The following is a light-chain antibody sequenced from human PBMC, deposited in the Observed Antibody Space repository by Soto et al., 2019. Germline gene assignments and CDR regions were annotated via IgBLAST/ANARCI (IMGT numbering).Light chain of an antibody. Sequence: QSALTQPPSVSGSPGQSVTISCTGTSSDVGSYNRVSWYQQPPGTAPKVLISEVSNRPSGVPDRFSGSKSGNTASLTISGLQSEDEADYYCSSFTTSTTLVFGGGTKLTVL. J-gene: IGLJ3*02. V-gene: IGLV2-18*02. CDR2: EVS. CDR3: SSFTTSTTLV. CDR1: SSDVGSYNR.